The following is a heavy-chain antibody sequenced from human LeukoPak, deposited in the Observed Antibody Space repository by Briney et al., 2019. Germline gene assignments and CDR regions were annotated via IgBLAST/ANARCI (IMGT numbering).Heavy chain of an antibody. Sequence: GGSLRLSCAASGFTFSTYGMHWVRQAPGKGLEWVAVIYYDGSNKNYANSVKDRFTISRDNSKNTLYLQMNSLRAEDTAVYYCARDSIPSASGSYYFDNWGQGTLVTVSS. CDR3: ARDSIPSASGSYYFDN. D-gene: IGHD3-10*01. V-gene: IGHV3-33*08. J-gene: IGHJ4*02. CDR1: GFTFSTYG. CDR2: IYYDGSNK.